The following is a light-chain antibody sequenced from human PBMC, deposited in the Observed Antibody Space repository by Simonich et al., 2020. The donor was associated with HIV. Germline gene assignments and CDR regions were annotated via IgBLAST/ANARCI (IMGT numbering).Light chain of an antibody. CDR2: KAS. V-gene: IGKV1-5*03. CDR3: QQYHIYPYT. CDR1: QNISNY. Sequence: DIQMTQSPSSLSASVGNRITITCRTSQNISNYINWYQQKPGKAPNLLIYKASSLESGVPSRFSGSGSGTEFTLTISSLQPDDFATYYCQQYHIYPYTFGQGTKLESK. J-gene: IGKJ2*01.